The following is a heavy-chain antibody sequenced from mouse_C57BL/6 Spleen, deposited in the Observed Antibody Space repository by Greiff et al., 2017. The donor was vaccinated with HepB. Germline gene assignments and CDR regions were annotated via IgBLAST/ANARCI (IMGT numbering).Heavy chain of an antibody. CDR1: GYSITSGYY. J-gene: IGHJ3*01. Sequence: ESGPGLVKPSQSLSLTCSVTGYSITSGYYWNWIRQFPGNKLEWMGYISYDGSNNYNPSLKNRISITRDTSKNQFFLTLNSVTTEDTATYYCARWGDYDEFAYWGQGTLVTVSA. CDR3: ARWGDYDEFAY. CDR2: ISYDGSN. D-gene: IGHD2-4*01. V-gene: IGHV3-6*01.